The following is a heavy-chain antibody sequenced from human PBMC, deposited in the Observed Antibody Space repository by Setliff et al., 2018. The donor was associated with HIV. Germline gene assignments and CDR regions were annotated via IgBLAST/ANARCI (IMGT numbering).Heavy chain of an antibody. CDR3: ASEKKAWSVSDSFYEY. V-gene: IGHV4-59*01. J-gene: IGHJ4*02. CDR2: VHYSGST. CDR1: GLSMSYNY. Sequence: PSETLSLTCTVSGLSMSYNYWTWIWQSPGKGLEWIGYVHYSGSTRYNPSLKSRVTISVDTSKKKFSLKLTSMTAMDTAVYYCASEKKAWSVSDSFYEYWGQGVPVTVSS. D-gene: IGHD3-3*01.